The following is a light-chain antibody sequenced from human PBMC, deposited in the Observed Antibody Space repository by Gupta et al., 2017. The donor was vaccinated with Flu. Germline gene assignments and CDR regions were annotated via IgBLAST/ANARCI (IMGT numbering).Light chain of an antibody. CDR1: NSTIGSNT. CDR2: SDN. Sequence: QPVLTQPPPASGTPGQRATTSCSGSNSTIGSNTVNWYQQLPGTAPKLLIYSDNRRHSRVPPRFPGSKSGTSASLAISVLQSEDEDDYYCEAWEDGRNGSVVFGGGTKLTVL. V-gene: IGLV1-44*01. CDR3: EAWEDGRNGSVV. J-gene: IGLJ2*01.